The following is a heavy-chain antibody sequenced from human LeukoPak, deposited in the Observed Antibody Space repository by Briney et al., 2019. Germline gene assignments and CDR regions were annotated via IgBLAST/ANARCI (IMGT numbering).Heavy chain of an antibody. CDR3: ARDRHFPYYFDY. CDR2: TYFRSKWYT. CDR1: GDSLSSNNAA. D-gene: IGHD2/OR15-2a*01. Sequence: SQTLSLTCAISGDSLSSNNAAWNWIRQSPSRGLQWLGRTYFRSKWYTDYAVSLKSRITINPDASKHQFSLQLNSVTPEDTAVYYCARDRHFPYYFDYWGQGTLVTVSS. J-gene: IGHJ4*02. V-gene: IGHV6-1*01.